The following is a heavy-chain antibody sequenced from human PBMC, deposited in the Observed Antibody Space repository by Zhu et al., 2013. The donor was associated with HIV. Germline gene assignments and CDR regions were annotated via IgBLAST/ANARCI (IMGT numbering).Heavy chain of an antibody. V-gene: IGHV4-30-2*05. D-gene: IGHD3-10*01. CDR2: VYDSGST. CDR3: ARARGWLQFGGRYHYYYGMDV. J-gene: IGHJ6*01. CDR1: GGSISSGGYS. Sequence: QVQLQESGSGLVKPSQTLSLTCAVSGGSISSGGYSWSWIRQPPGKGLEWIGYVYDSGSTYYNPSLKSRITMSVDTSKNQFSLKLSFVSAADTAVYYCARARGWLQFGGRYHYYYGMDVWGPRDHGHRLL.